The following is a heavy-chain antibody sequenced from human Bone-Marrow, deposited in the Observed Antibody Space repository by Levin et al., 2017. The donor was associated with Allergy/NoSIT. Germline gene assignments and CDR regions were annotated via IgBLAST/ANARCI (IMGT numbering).Heavy chain of an antibody. D-gene: IGHD5-12*01. V-gene: IGHV3-66*01. CDR2: IYTGGST. CDR1: GFTVSSNY. Sequence: GGSLRLSCAASGFTVSSNYMNWVRQAPGKGLEWVAVIYTGGSTYYADSVKGRFTISRDTSKNTVNLQMNSLRAEDTAVYYCARERSGYDSQGNYFYYEGMDVWGQGPSVTVSS. CDR3: ARERSGYDSQGNYFYYEGMDV. J-gene: IGHJ6*02.